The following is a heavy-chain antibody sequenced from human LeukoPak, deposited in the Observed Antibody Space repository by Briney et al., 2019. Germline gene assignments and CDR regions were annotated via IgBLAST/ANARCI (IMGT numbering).Heavy chain of an antibody. CDR2: IYYSGST. CDR1: GGSISSSSYY. Sequence: SETLSLTCTVSGGSISSSSYYWGWIRQPPGQGLEWIGSIYYSGSTYYNPSLKSRVTISVDTSKNQFSLKLSSVTAADTAVYYCARLGDDYIYYNYMDVWGKGTTVTVSS. V-gene: IGHV4-39*01. CDR3: ARLGDDYIYYNYMDV. J-gene: IGHJ6*03. D-gene: IGHD4-11*01.